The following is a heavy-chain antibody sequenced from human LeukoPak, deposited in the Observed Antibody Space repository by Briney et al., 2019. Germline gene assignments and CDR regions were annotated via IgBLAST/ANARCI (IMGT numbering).Heavy chain of an antibody. Sequence: SETLSLACAVYGGSFSGYYWSWIRQPPGKGLEWIGEINHRGSTNYNPSLKSRVTISVDTSKNQFSLKLSSVTAADTAVYYCAIPSSIWFGELSPHYMDVWGKGTTVTVSS. CDR2: INHRGST. D-gene: IGHD3-10*01. J-gene: IGHJ6*03. CDR3: AIPSSIWFGELSPHYMDV. CDR1: GGSFSGYY. V-gene: IGHV4-34*01.